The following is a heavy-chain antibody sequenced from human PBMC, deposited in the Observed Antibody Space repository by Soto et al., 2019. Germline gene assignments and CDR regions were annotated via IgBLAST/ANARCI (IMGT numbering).Heavy chain of an antibody. CDR1: GYSFTSYH. V-gene: IGHV5-51*01. J-gene: IGHJ6*02. CDR3: ARRSYCDGGCTRRPYDYYGMDV. Sequence: EVQLVQSGAEVKKPGESLKISCKGFGYSFTSYHIVWVRQMPGKGLEWMGIIYPGDSETRYSPSLQGQVTMSADKSTTTAYLQWSSLKASDTAMYYCARRSYCDGGCTRRPYDYYGMDVWGQGTTVTVSS. CDR2: IYPGDSET. D-gene: IGHD2-21*02.